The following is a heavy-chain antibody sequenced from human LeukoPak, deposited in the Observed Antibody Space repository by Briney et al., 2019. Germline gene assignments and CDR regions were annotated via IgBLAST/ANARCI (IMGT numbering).Heavy chain of an antibody. V-gene: IGHV4-4*07. J-gene: IGHJ3*02. CDR3: TREEDI. CDR2: MYTTGST. Sequence: SETLSLTCTVSGGSISNHFWSWIRQPAGKGLEWIGRMYTTGSTNYNPSLKSRVTMSVDTAKNQFSLKLSSVTAADTAVYYCTREEDIRGQGTMVTVSS. CDR1: GGSISNHF.